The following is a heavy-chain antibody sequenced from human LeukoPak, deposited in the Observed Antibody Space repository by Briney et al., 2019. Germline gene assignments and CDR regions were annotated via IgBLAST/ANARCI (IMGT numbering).Heavy chain of an antibody. V-gene: IGHV1-2*02. J-gene: IGHJ4*02. Sequence: ASVKVSCKASGYMFTGYYMHWVRQAPGQGLEWMGWINPNSGGTNYAQKFQGRVTMTRDTSITTVYMELSGLSFDDTAMYYCARGGGRYSVDYWGQGTLVIVSS. CDR3: ARGGGRYSVDY. CDR1: GYMFTGYY. CDR2: INPNSGGT. D-gene: IGHD1-26*01.